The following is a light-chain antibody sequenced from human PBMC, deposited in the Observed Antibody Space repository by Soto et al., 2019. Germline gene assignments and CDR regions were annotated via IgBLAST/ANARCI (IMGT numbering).Light chain of an antibody. Sequence: EIVLTQSPATLSLSPGERATLSCRASQSVSGYIGWYQQKPGQAPRLLIYADSNRATGIPARFSGSGYGTDFTLTISSLEPEDFSVYYCQQRYNWPITFGQGTRLEI. V-gene: IGKV3-11*01. CDR3: QQRYNWPIT. J-gene: IGKJ5*01. CDR2: ADS. CDR1: QSVSGY.